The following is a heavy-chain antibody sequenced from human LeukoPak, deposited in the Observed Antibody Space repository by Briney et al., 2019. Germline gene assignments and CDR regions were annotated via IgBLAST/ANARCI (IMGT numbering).Heavy chain of an antibody. CDR1: GVSFSGYY. CDR3: ARSKDGSGFAAY. V-gene: IGHV4-34*01. CDR2: INHSGNT. J-gene: IGHJ4*02. D-gene: IGHD3-22*01. Sequence: SETLSLTCAVYGVSFSGYYWTWIRQPPGKGLEWIGEINHSGNTNYNPSLKSRVAISVDTSKNQFSLKLGSVIAADTAMYYCARSKDGSGFAAYWGQGTQVTVSS.